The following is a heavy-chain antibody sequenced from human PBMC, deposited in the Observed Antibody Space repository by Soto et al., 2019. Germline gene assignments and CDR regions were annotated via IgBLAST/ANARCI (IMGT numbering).Heavy chain of an antibody. CDR1: GGSISSYY. J-gene: IGHJ4*02. Sequence: SETLSLTCTVSGGSISSYYWSWIRQPPGKGPEWIAYIYYSGSTNYNPSLKSRVTISIDTSKNQFSLKLSSVTAADTAVYYCARTRDSGTLDYWGQGTLVTVSS. D-gene: IGHD1-1*01. CDR2: IYYSGST. V-gene: IGHV4-59*01. CDR3: ARTRDSGTLDY.